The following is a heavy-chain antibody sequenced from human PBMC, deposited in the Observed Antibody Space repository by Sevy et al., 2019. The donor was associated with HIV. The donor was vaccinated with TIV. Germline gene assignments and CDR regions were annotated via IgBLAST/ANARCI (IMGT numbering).Heavy chain of an antibody. V-gene: IGHV3-23*01. CDR1: EFTFSSYA. CDR2: ISGSGGET. J-gene: IGHJ3*02. D-gene: IGHD3-22*01. Sequence: GGSLRLSCAASEFTFSSYAMSWVRQAPGKGLEWVSSISGSGGETYYADSVKGRFTISRDKFKNTQYLQMNSLRVEDTAVYYCANDMIVVVGEALDIWGQGTLVTVSS. CDR3: ANDMIVVVGEALDI.